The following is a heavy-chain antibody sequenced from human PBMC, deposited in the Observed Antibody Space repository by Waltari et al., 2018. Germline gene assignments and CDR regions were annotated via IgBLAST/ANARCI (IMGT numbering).Heavy chain of an antibody. D-gene: IGHD5-12*01. CDR3: ARHWKRSGYRFDP. J-gene: IGHJ5*02. CDR1: GDSISGSSYD. CDR2: VYYSGTT. Sequence: QLQLQESGPGLVKPSETLSLTCTVSGDSISGSSYDWGWIRQSPGKGLEWIGNVYYSGTTNYNPTLRSRVTISGDTSKNQFSLKLSSVTAADTAVYYCARHWKRSGYRFDPWGQGTLVTVSS. V-gene: IGHV4-39*01.